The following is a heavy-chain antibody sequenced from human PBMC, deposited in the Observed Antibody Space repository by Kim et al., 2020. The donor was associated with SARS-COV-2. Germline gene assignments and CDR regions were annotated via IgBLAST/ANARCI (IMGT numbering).Heavy chain of an antibody. Sequence: DSGKGRFTISRDNDKNSLYLQMNSLRAEDTALYYCAKDIRIAMAGNFDYWGQGTLVTVSS. V-gene: IGHV3-9*01. J-gene: IGHJ4*02. D-gene: IGHD6-19*01. CDR3: AKDIRIAMAGNFDY.